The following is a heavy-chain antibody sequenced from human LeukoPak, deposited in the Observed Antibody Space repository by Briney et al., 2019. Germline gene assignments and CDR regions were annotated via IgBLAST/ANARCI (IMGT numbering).Heavy chain of an antibody. CDR1: GFTFSSYS. CDR2: ISSSSSYI. J-gene: IGHJ5*02. V-gene: IGHV3-21*01. Sequence: GGSLRLSCAASGFTFSSYSMNWVRQAPGEGLEWVSSISSSSSYIYYADSVKGRFTISRDNAKNSLYLQMNSLRAEDTAVYCCARDLNCSGGSCYSDWFDPWGQGTLVTVSS. D-gene: IGHD2-15*01. CDR3: ARDLNCSGGSCYSDWFDP.